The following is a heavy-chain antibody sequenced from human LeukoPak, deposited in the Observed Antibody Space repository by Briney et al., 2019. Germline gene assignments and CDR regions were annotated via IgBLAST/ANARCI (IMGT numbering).Heavy chain of an antibody. CDR3: ARVWSGYVGHYYFYGMDV. Sequence: GSSVKVSCKASGGTFSSYAISWVRQAPGQGLEWMGGIIPIFGTANYAQKFQGRVTITADESTSTAYMELSSLRSEDTAGYYCARVWSGYVGHYYFYGMDVWGQGTTVTVSS. J-gene: IGHJ6*02. CDR1: GGTFSSYA. D-gene: IGHD3-10*01. CDR2: IIPIFGTA. V-gene: IGHV1-69*01.